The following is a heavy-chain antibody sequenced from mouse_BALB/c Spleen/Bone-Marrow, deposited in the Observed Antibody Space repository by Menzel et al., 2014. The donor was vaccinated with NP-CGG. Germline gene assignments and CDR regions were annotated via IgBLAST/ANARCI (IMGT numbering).Heavy chain of an antibody. Sequence: QVHVKQSGAELVEPGTSVKLSCKASGYNFTSYWINWVKLRPGQGLEWIGDIYPGSGSTNYNEKFKSKATLTVDTSSSTAYMQHSSLASEDSALYYCARFSQLGLLAYWGQGTLVTVSA. D-gene: IGHD3-1*01. CDR1: GYNFTSYW. CDR2: IYPGSGST. J-gene: IGHJ3*01. CDR3: ARFSQLGLLAY. V-gene: IGHV1-55*01.